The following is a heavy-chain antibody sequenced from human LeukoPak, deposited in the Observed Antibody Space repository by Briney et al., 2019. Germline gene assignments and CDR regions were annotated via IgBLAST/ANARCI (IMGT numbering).Heavy chain of an antibody. D-gene: IGHD2-2*01. Sequence: ASVKVSCKASGYTFTSYYMHWVRQAPGQGLEWMGIINPSGGSTSYAQKFQGRVTITADESTSTAYMELSSLKSEDTAVYYCARDRCSSTSCFHPAYYYYYMDVWGKGTTVTVSS. CDR1: GYTFTSYY. CDR2: INPSGGST. J-gene: IGHJ6*03. V-gene: IGHV1-46*01. CDR3: ARDRCSSTSCFHPAYYYYYMDV.